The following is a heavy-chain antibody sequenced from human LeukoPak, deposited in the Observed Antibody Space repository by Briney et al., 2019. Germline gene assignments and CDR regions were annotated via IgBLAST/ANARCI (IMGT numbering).Heavy chain of an antibody. J-gene: IGHJ4*02. Sequence: SETLSLTCTVSGYSISSGYYWGWIRQPPGKGLEWIGSIYHSGSTYYNPSLKSRVTISVDTSKNQFSLKLSSVTAADTAVYYCARDRPSHEPDYWGQGTLVTVSS. CDR1: GYSISSGYY. D-gene: IGHD1-14*01. V-gene: IGHV4-38-2*02. CDR3: ARDRPSHEPDY. CDR2: IYHSGST.